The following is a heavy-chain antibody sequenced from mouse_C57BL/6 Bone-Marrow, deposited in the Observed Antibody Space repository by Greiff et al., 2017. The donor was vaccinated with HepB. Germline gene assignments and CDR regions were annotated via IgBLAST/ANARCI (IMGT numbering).Heavy chain of an antibody. CDR3: ARSPRWLHLAY. V-gene: IGHV1-26*01. D-gene: IGHD2-3*01. CDR2: INPNNGGT. CDR1: GYAFTDYY. J-gene: IGHJ3*01. Sequence: EVQLQQSGPELVKPGASVKISCKASGYAFTDYYMNWVKQSHGKSLEWIGDINPNNGGTSYNQKFKGKATLTVDKSSSTAYMELRSLTSEDSAVYYCARSPRWLHLAYWGQGTLVTVSA.